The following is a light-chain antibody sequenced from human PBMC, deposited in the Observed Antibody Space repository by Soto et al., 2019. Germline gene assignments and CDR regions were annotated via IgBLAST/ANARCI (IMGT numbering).Light chain of an antibody. Sequence: IALTQSPGTLSLSPGERATLSCRASQSVSNNYLAWYQQKPGQAPRLLIYGASSRATGIPDRFSGSGSGTDFTLTISRLEPEDFAVYYCQQYISSPRTFGQGTKVDIK. CDR3: QQYISSPRT. V-gene: IGKV3-20*01. CDR1: QSVSNNY. J-gene: IGKJ1*01. CDR2: GAS.